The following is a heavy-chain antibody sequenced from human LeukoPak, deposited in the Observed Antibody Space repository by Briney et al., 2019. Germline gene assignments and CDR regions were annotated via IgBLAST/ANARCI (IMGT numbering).Heavy chain of an antibody. J-gene: IGHJ3*02. CDR3: AKSSLYYDILTGFIHDAFDI. CDR1: GFTFSSYA. CDR2: ISGSGGST. D-gene: IGHD3-9*01. V-gene: IGHV3-23*01. Sequence: GGPLRLSCAASGFTFSSYAMSWVRQAPGKGLEWVSAISGSGGSTYYADSVKGRFTISRDNSKNTLYLQMNSLRAEDTAVYYCAKSSLYYDILTGFIHDAFDIWGQGTMVTVSS.